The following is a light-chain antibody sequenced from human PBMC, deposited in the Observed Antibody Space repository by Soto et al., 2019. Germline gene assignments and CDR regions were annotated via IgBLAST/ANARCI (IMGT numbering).Light chain of an antibody. V-gene: IGKV3-15*01. CDR1: QSVSSN. Sequence: EIVMTQTPATLYVSPGERATLSCRASQSVSSNLAWYQQKPGQAPRLLIYGASTRATGIPARFSGSGSGTEFTLTIGSLQSEDFAVYYCQQYNNWPRTFGQGTKVDI. CDR2: GAS. CDR3: QQYNNWPRT. J-gene: IGKJ1*01.